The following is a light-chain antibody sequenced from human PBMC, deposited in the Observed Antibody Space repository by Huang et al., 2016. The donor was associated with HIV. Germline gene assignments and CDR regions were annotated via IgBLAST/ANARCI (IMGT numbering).Light chain of an antibody. J-gene: IGKJ4*01. V-gene: IGKV2-28*01. CDR3: MQALQTSFS. Sequence: IVMIQSPISLPVTPGEPASISCRSSQSLQNSNGYNYLDWYVQKPGQSPQLLIYMGSNRAAGVPDRFSGSGSGTEFTLKITRVEAEDVGVYYCMQALQTSFSFGGGTKVEI. CDR2: MGS. CDR1: QSLQNSNGYNY.